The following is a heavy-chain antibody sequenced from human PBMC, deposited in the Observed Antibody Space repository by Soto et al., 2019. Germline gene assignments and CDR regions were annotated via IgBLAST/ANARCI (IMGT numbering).Heavy chain of an antibody. CDR1: GGSFRGYY. Sequence: SETLSLTCAVYGGSFRGYYWGWIRQPPGKGLEWIGEINHSGSTNYNPSLKSRVTISVDTSKNQFSLKLSSVTAADTAVYYCARDRGGFYYYGMDVWGQGTTVTVSS. D-gene: IGHD3-16*01. CDR3: ARDRGGFYYYGMDV. CDR2: INHSGST. J-gene: IGHJ6*02. V-gene: IGHV4-34*01.